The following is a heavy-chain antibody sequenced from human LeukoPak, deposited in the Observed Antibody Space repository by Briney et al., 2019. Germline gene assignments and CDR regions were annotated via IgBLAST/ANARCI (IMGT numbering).Heavy chain of an antibody. D-gene: IGHD6-19*01. CDR3: ARARIAVAGTTNFDY. J-gene: IGHJ4*02. V-gene: IGHV4-34*01. Sequence: SETLSLTCAVYGGSFSGYCWSWIRQPPGKGLEWIGEINHSGSTNYNPSLKSRVTISVDTSKNQFSLKLSSVTAADTAVYYCARARIAVAGTTNFDYWGQGTLVTVSS. CDR2: INHSGST. CDR1: GGSFSGYC.